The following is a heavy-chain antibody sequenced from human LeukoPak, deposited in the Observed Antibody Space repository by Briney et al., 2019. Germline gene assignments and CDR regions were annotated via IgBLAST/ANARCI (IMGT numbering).Heavy chain of an antibody. CDR3: ARESVSGYYFDY. CDR2: INPTSGGT. CDR1: GYTFTGYC. D-gene: IGHD3-3*01. Sequence: GASVKVSCKASGYTFTGYCMHWVRQAPGQGLEWVGYINPTSGGTNYAQRFQGRVTMTRDTSISTAYMELSRLRSDDTAVYYCARESVSGYYFDYWGQGTLVTVSS. V-gene: IGHV1-2*02. J-gene: IGHJ4*02.